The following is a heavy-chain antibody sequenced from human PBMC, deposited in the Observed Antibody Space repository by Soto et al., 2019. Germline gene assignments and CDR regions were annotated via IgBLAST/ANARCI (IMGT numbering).Heavy chain of an antibody. CDR2: ISYDGSNK. CDR1: GFIFSSYG. V-gene: IGHV3-30*03. J-gene: IGHJ4*01. D-gene: IGHD2-2*01. CDR3: ASGRSVVSVAMEFVY. Sequence: GGSLRLSCAAAGFIFSSYGMHWVRQAPGKGLEWVAVISYDGSNKYYADSVKGRFTISRDTSKNTLYMQMNSLRTEDTAVYFCASGRSVVSVAMEFVYWGHGTLVTVSS.